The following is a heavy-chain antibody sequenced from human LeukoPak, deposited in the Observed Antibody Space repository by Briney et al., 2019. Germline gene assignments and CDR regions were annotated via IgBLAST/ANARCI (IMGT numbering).Heavy chain of an antibody. CDR3: AXAPXNSGSRNWFDP. Sequence: GGSLRLSCAASGFTFNDHAMSWVRQAPGKGLEWVSSISHRGDDTYYADSVKGRFIVSRENSKNTVYLQMNRLGIEDTAVYHXAXAPXNSGSRNWFDPWGQGTLVTVSS. D-gene: IGHD3-10*01. CDR1: GFTFNDHA. J-gene: IGHJ5*02. CDR2: ISHRGDDT. V-gene: IGHV3-23*01.